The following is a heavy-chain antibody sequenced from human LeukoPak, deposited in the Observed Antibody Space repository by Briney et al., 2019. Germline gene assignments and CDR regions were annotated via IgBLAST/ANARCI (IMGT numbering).Heavy chain of an antibody. J-gene: IGHJ3*02. CDR1: GYTFTSYY. D-gene: IGHD3-22*01. V-gene: IGHV1-46*01. CDR3: AREAMIENAFDI. CDR2: INPSGGST. Sequence: ASVKVSCKASGYTFTSYYMHWVRQAPGQGLGWMGIINPSGGSTSYAQKFQGRVTMTRDTSTSTVYMELSSLRSEDTAVYYCAREAMIENAFDIWGQGTMVTVSS.